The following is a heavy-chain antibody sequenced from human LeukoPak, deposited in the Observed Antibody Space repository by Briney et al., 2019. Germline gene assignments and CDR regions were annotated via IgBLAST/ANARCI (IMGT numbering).Heavy chain of an antibody. CDR3: AGEPATTFAFPI. CDR1: AFTLSSYW. CDR2: VNSDASST. J-gene: IGHJ3*02. D-gene: IGHD4-17*01. V-gene: IGHV3-74*03. Sequence: GGSLRLSCTASAFTLSSYWMHWVRQAPGKGLVWVSRVNSDASSTTYADSVKGRFTISRDNAKNTRYLQMNSLRAEDTAVYYCAGEPATTFAFPIWGQGTMVTVSS.